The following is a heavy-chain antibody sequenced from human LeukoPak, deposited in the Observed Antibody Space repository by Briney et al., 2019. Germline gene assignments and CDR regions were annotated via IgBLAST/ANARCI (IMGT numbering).Heavy chain of an antibody. V-gene: IGHV1-8*01. D-gene: IGHD2-15*01. CDR3: ARGAPGSYCSGGSCPYFDY. CDR1: GYTFTSYD. Sequence: ASVKVSCKASGYTFTSYDVNWVRQATGQGLEWMGWVNPNSGHTGYAQKFQGRVTLTTNTSISTAYMELSSLRSEDTAVYYCARGAPGSYCSGGSCPYFDYWGQGTLVSVSS. CDR2: VNPNSGHT. J-gene: IGHJ4*02.